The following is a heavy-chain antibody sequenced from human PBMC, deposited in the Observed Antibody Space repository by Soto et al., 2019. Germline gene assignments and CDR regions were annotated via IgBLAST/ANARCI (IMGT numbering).Heavy chain of an antibody. CDR1: GFTFSSYS. CDR3: ARGEDSSGYSDAFDI. CDR2: ISSSSSYI. Sequence: GGSLRLSCAASGFTFSSYSMNWVRQAPGKGLEWVSSISSSSSYIYYADSVKGRFTISRDNAKNSLYLQMNSLRAEDTAVYYCARGEDSSGYSDAFDIWGQGTMVTVSS. D-gene: IGHD3-22*01. V-gene: IGHV3-21*01. J-gene: IGHJ3*02.